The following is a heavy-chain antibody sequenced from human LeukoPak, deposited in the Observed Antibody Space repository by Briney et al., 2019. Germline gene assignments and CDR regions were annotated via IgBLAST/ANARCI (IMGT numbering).Heavy chain of an antibody. CDR3: ATGGHYYGG. CDR1: GFTFNRNW. CDR2: IKQEGSEK. D-gene: IGHD3-10*01. J-gene: IGHJ4*02. Sequence: GGSLRLSCAVSGFTFNRNWMSWVRQAPGKGLEWVANIKQEGSEKDYVDSVKGQFTISRDNAKNSLYLQMNSLRAEDTAVYYCATGGHYYGGWGQGTLVTVSS. V-gene: IGHV3-7*05.